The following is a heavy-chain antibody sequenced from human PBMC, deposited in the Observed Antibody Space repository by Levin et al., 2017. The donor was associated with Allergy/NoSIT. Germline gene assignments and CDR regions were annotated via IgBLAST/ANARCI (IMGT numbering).Heavy chain of an antibody. D-gene: IGHD6-13*01. CDR2: INSDGSST. Sequence: SGESLKISCAASGFTFSSYWMHWVRKAPGKGLVWVSRINSDGSSTSYADSVKGRFTISRDNAKNTLYLQMNSLRAEDTAVYYCASIAAAGTGWFDPWGQGTLVTVSS. CDR3: ASIAAAGTGWFDP. V-gene: IGHV3-74*01. J-gene: IGHJ5*02. CDR1: GFTFSSYW.